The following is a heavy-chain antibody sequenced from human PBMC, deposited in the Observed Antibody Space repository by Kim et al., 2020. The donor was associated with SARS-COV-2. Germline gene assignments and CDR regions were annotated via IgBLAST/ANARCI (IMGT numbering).Heavy chain of an antibody. CDR3: AIISGYSY. J-gene: IGHJ4*02. V-gene: IGHV3-23*01. Sequence: GGSLRLSCAASGFTFSSYTMSWVRQAPGKGLEGVSAITGDGTNKYFADSVKGRLTISRDKPKNTLYVQMKSLRAEATAIYYCAIISGYSYWGQGTLVTFSS. D-gene: IGHD3-22*01. CDR1: GFTFSSYT. CDR2: ITGDGTNK.